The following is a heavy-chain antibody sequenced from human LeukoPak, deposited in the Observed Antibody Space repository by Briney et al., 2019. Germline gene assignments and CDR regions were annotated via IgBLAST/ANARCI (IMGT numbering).Heavy chain of an antibody. CDR1: GGSFSGYY. Sequence: SETLSLTCAVYGGSFSGYYWSWIRQPPGKGLEWIGEINHSGSTNYNPSLKSRVTISADTSKNQFSLKLSSVTAADTAVYYCARGIRVRRTAYYYYGMDVWGQGTTVTVSS. D-gene: IGHD1-14*01. CDR2: INHSGST. CDR3: ARGIRVRRTAYYYYGMDV. J-gene: IGHJ6*02. V-gene: IGHV4-34*01.